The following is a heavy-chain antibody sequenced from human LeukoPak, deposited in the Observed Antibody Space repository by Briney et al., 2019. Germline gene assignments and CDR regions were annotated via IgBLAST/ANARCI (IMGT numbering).Heavy chain of an antibody. CDR1: GGSFSGYY. D-gene: IGHD2-21*02. CDR3: ARGQENCGGDCGVAY. CDR2: INHSGST. V-gene: IGHV4-34*01. Sequence: KPSETLSLTCAVYGGSFSGYYWSWIRQPPGKGLEWIGEINHSGSTNYNPSLKSRVTISVDTSKNQFSLKLSSVTAADTAVYYCARGQENCGGDCGVAYWGQGTLVTVSS. J-gene: IGHJ4*02.